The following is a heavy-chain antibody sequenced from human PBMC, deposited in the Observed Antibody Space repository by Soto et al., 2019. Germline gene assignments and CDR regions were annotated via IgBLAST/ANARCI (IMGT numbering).Heavy chain of an antibody. CDR3: ARDLRVVVPAAYGSYYYYGMDV. D-gene: IGHD2-2*01. Sequence: QVQLVQSGAEVKKPGASVKVSCKASGYTFTSYYMHWVRQAPGQGLEWMGIINTSGGSTSNAQKFQGRVTMTRDTSTSTVYMELSSLRSEDTAVYYFARDLRVVVPAAYGSYYYYGMDVWGQGTTVTVSS. CDR2: INTSGGST. CDR1: GYTFTSYY. J-gene: IGHJ6*02. V-gene: IGHV1-46*01.